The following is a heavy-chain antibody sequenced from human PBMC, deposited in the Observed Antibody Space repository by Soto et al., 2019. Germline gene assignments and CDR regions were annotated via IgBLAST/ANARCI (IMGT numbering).Heavy chain of an antibody. CDR1: GDTFNFYS. CDR3: ASSYGSGYRAFDY. Sequence: QVQLVQSGAEVKRPGSSVKVSCKASGDTFNFYSINWVRQAPGVGLEWMGRVNPIVSMSNYAQKFQGRVTMTADKSTSTADMELSSLGSEDTAIYYCASSYGSGYRAFDYWGQGALVTVSS. J-gene: IGHJ4*02. D-gene: IGHD3-10*01. V-gene: IGHV1-69*02. CDR2: VNPIVSMS.